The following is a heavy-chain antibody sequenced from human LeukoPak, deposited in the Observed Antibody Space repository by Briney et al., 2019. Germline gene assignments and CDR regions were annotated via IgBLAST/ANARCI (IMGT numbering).Heavy chain of an antibody. CDR1: GFTFSSYS. Sequence: GGSLRLSCAASGFTFSSYSMNWVRQAPGKWLEWVSSISSSSSYIYYADSVKGRFTISRDNAKNSLYLQMNSLRAEDTAVCYCARDSIPATRLKEYYFDYWGQGTLVTVSS. CDR2: ISSSSSYI. V-gene: IGHV3-21*01. D-gene: IGHD2-21*01. CDR3: ARDSIPATRLKEYYFDY. J-gene: IGHJ4*02.